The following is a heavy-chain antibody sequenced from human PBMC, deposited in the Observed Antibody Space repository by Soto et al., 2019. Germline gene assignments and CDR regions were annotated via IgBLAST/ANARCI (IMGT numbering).Heavy chain of an antibody. Sequence: PSETLSLTCTVSGGSISRYYWSWIRQPPGKGLEWIGYLYNTGSTIYSPSLESRVTISVDTSKNQFSLKLNSVTAADTAVYYCARDLWGYCGTDCYPLDVWGPGTTVTVS. J-gene: IGHJ6*02. CDR1: GGSISRYY. CDR2: LYNTGST. CDR3: ARDLWGYCGTDCYPLDV. D-gene: IGHD2-21*02. V-gene: IGHV4-59*01.